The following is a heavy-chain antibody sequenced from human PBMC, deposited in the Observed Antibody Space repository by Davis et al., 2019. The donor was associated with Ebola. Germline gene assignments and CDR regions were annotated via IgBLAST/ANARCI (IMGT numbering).Heavy chain of an antibody. CDR3: TTDPDWGSVLGAFDI. CDR2: IRSKANSYAT. Sequence: GGSLRLSCAASGFTFSSYAMHWVRQASGKGLEWVGRIRSKANSYATAYAASVKGRFTISRDDSKNTLYLQMNSLKTEDTAVYYCTTDPDWGSVLGAFDIWGQGTMVTVSS. CDR1: GFTFSSYA. D-gene: IGHD7-27*01. J-gene: IGHJ3*02. V-gene: IGHV3-73*01.